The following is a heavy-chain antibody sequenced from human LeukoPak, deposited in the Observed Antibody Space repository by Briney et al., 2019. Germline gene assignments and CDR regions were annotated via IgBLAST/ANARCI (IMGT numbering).Heavy chain of an antibody. V-gene: IGHV3-15*01. CDR2: IKSKTDGGTT. J-gene: IGHJ3*02. D-gene: IGHD3-22*01. Sequence: GGSLRLSCAASGFTFSNAWMSWVRQAPGKGLEWVGRIKSKTDGGTTDYAAPVKGRFTISRDDSKNTLYLQMNSLKTEDTAVYYCTTTGIGGYDSSGYYFDRDAFDIWGQGTMVTVSS. CDR1: GFTFSNAW. CDR3: TTTGIGGYDSSGYYFDRDAFDI.